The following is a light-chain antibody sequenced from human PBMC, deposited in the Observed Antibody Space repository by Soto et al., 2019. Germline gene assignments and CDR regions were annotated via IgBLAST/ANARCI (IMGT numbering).Light chain of an antibody. Sequence: QSALTQPASVSGSPGQSITISCTGTSSDIGSYNHVSWYQQHPGQGPKLFIYDVNTRPSGISNRFSGSKSGNTASLTISGLQAEDEAYYYCTSYTSLSTVVFGGGTKLTVL. CDR1: SSDIGSYNH. CDR2: DVN. J-gene: IGLJ2*01. CDR3: TSYTSLSTVV. V-gene: IGLV2-14*01.